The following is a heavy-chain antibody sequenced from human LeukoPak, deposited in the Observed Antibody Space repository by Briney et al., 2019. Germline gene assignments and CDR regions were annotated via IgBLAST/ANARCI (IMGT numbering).Heavy chain of an antibody. Sequence: SETLSLTCTVSGGSISSGGYYWSWIRQHPGKGLEWIGYIYYSGSTYYNPSLESRVTISVDASKNQFSLKLSSVTAADTAVYYCARGRSGAARPSDYWGQGTLVTVSS. CDR2: IYYSGST. V-gene: IGHV4-31*03. D-gene: IGHD6-6*01. CDR1: GGSISSGGYY. J-gene: IGHJ4*02. CDR3: ARGRSGAARPSDY.